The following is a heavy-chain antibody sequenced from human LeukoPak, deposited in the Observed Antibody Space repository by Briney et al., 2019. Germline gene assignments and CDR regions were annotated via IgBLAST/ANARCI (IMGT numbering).Heavy chain of an antibody. D-gene: IGHD3-3*01. CDR1: GGTFSSYT. Sequence: ASVKVSCKASGGTFSSYTISWVRQAPGQGLEWMGRIIPILGIVNYAQKFQGRVTITADKSTSTAYMELSSLRSEGTAVYYCARDGYDFWSGPSPGDNWFDPWGQGTLVTVSS. J-gene: IGHJ5*02. CDR3: ARDGYDFWSGPSPGDNWFDP. CDR2: IIPILGIV. V-gene: IGHV1-69*04.